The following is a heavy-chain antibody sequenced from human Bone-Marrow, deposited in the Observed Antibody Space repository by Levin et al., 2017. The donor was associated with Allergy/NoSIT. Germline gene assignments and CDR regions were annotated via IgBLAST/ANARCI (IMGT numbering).Heavy chain of an antibody. CDR1: GFTFSNAW. CDR3: TTGAQSGSSLVADY. D-gene: IGHD1-26*01. CDR2: IKSKTDGGTT. Sequence: KTGGSLRLSCAASGFTFSNAWMSWVRQAPGKGLEWVGRIKSKTDGGTTDYAAPVKGRFTISRDDSKNTLYLQMNSLKTEDTAVYYCTTGAQSGSSLVADYWGQGTLVTVSS. V-gene: IGHV3-15*01. J-gene: IGHJ4*02.